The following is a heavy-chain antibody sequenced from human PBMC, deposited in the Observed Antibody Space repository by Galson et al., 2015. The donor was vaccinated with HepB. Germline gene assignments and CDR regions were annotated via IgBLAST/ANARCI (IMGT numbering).Heavy chain of an antibody. CDR3: ARDSHTYDLWSGYNGMDV. Sequence: SLRLSCAASGFTFSSYWMHWVRQAPGKGLVWVSRINSDGSSTSYADSVKGRFTISRDNAKNTLYLQMNSLRAEDTAVYYCARDSHTYDLWSGYNGMDVWGQGTTVTVSS. J-gene: IGHJ6*02. V-gene: IGHV3-74*01. D-gene: IGHD3-3*01. CDR2: INSDGSST. CDR1: GFTFSSYW.